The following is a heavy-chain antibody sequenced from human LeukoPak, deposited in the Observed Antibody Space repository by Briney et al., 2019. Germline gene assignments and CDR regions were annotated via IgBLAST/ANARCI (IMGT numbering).Heavy chain of an antibody. Sequence: SETLSLTCTVSGGSISNYYWNWIRQPPGKGLEWIGYITGSIYFSGSTSYDPSLESRVTISVDTSKNQFSLTLTSVTAADTAVYYCARDSRDYGSGSYWDVWGQGTPVTVSS. V-gene: IGHV4-59*01. D-gene: IGHD3-10*01. CDR3: ARDSRDYGSGSYWDV. J-gene: IGHJ6*02. CDR2: ITGSIYFSGST. CDR1: GGSISNYY.